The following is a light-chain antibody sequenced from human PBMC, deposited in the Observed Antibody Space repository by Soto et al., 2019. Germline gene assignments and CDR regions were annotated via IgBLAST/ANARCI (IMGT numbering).Light chain of an antibody. CDR1: KSVSSSY. CDR3: QQYGSSPPYT. CDR2: GAS. V-gene: IGKV3-20*01. J-gene: IGKJ2*01. Sequence: EMVLTQSPGTLSLSPGERATLSCRASKSVSSSYLAWYQQKPGQAPRLLIYGASSRATGIQNRFSGSGSGTDFTLTISRLEPEDFAVYYCQQYGSSPPYTFGQGTKLEIK.